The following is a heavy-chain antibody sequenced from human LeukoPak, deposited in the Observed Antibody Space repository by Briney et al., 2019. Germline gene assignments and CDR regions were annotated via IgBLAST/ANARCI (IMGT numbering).Heavy chain of an antibody. V-gene: IGHV5-51*01. J-gene: IGHJ4*02. CDR2: IYPGDSDT. CDR3: ATYYDGSGYYFDY. D-gene: IGHD3-22*01. Sequence: GESLKISCKGSGFSFTSYWIGWVRQMPGKGLEWMGIIYPGDSDTRYSPSFQGQVTISADKSISTAYLQWSSLKASDTAMYYCATYYDGSGYYFDYWGQGTLVTVSS. CDR1: GFSFTSYW.